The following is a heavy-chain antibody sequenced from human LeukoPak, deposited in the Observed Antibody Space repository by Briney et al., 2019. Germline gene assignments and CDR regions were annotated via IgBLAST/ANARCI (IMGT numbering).Heavy chain of an antibody. CDR2: INHSGST. CDR1: GGSFSGYY. D-gene: IGHD6-19*01. Sequence: SETLSLTCAVYGGSFSGYYWSWIRQPPGKGLEWIGEINHSGSTNYNPSLKSRVTISVDTSKNQFSLKLSSVTAADTAVYYCARLRGSGWYVPNYWGQGTPVTVSS. J-gene: IGHJ4*02. CDR3: ARLRGSGWYVPNY. V-gene: IGHV4-34*01.